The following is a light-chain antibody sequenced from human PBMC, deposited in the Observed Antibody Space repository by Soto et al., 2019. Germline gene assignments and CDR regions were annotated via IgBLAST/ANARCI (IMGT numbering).Light chain of an antibody. J-gene: IGLJ1*01. Sequence: QSALTQPPSASGSPGQSVTISCTGTSSDVGAYNSVSWYQQHPGKAPKLIIYEVSKRPSGVPDRFSGSKSGNTASLTVSGLQAEDEADYYCSSYADTNNWGFGTGTKVTVL. V-gene: IGLV2-8*01. CDR2: EVS. CDR3: SSYADTNNWG. CDR1: SSDVGAYNS.